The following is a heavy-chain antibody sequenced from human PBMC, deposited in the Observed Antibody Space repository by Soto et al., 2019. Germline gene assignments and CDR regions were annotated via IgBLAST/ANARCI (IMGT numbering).Heavy chain of an antibody. Sequence: GGSLRLSCAASGFTFSSYAMHWVRQAPGKGLEWVAVISYDGSNKYYADSVKGRFTISRDNSKNTLYLQMNSLRAEDTAVYYCAKDFYGDYSFQYYYYGMDVWGQGTTVTVSS. CDR2: ISYDGSNK. D-gene: IGHD4-17*01. J-gene: IGHJ6*02. V-gene: IGHV3-30*04. CDR1: GFTFSSYA. CDR3: AKDFYGDYSFQYYYYGMDV.